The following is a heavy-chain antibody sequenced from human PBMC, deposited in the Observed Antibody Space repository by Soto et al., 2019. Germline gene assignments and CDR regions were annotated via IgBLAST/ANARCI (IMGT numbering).Heavy chain of an antibody. CDR2: ISSSSSYI. Sequence: GGSLRLSCAASGFTFSSYSMNWVRQAPGKGLEWVSSISSSSSYIYYADSVKGRFTISRDNAKNSLYLQTNSLRAEDTAVYYCASNRRIAGSYDAFDIWGQGTMVTVSS. J-gene: IGHJ3*02. D-gene: IGHD1-26*01. CDR1: GFTFSSYS. V-gene: IGHV3-21*01. CDR3: ASNRRIAGSYDAFDI.